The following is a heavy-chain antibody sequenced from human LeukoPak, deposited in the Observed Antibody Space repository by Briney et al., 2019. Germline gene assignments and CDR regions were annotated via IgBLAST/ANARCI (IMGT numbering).Heavy chain of an antibody. V-gene: IGHV1-18*01. Sequence: ASVKVSCKASGYTFTSYGISWVRQAPGQGLEWMGWISAYNGNTNYAQKLQGRVTMTTDTSTSTACMELRSLRSDDTAVYYCAREKGSGYEDYWGQGTLVTVSS. CDR3: AREKGSGYEDY. D-gene: IGHD5-12*01. CDR2: ISAYNGNT. J-gene: IGHJ4*02. CDR1: GYTFTSYG.